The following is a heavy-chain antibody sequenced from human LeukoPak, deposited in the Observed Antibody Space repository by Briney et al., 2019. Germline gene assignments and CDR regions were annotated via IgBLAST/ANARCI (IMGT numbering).Heavy chain of an antibody. D-gene: IGHD3-10*01. CDR3: ARSYYYGSS. Sequence: GGSLRLSCAASGSTFSSYWMSWVRQAPGKGLEWVANIKQDGSEKYYVDSVKGRFTISRDNAKNSLYLQMNSLRAEDTAVYYCARSYYYGSSWGQGTLVTVSS. CDR1: GSTFSSYW. V-gene: IGHV3-7*01. J-gene: IGHJ4*02. CDR2: IKQDGSEK.